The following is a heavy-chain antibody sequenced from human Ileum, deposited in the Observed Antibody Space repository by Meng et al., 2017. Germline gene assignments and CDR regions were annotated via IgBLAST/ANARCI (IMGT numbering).Heavy chain of an antibody. V-gene: IGHV4-34*01. J-gene: IGHJ4*02. Sequence: QVQLQQWGAGLLKPSETLSLTFVVYGWSFSANYWTWIRQLPGKGLEWIGEINHNGNTNYKPSLKSRVTISVDTSKKQFSLRLTSVTAADTAVYYCASARYDNWGQGTLVTVSS. CDR2: INHNGNT. CDR3: ASARYDN. CDR1: GWSFSANY.